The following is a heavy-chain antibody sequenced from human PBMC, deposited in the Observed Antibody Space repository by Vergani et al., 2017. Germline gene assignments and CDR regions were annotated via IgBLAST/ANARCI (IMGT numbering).Heavy chain of an antibody. V-gene: IGHV3-23*01. CDR2: ISGSGGST. Sequence: EVQLLESGGGLVQPGGSLRLSCAASGFTFSSYAMSWVRQAPGKGLEWVSAISGSGGSTYYADSVKGRFTISRDNSKNTLYLQMNSLRAADTAVYYCAKDTPPSVVVPSAPHDAFDIWGQGTMVTVSS. D-gene: IGHD2-2*01. CDR1: GFTFSSYA. J-gene: IGHJ3*02. CDR3: AKDTPPSVVVPSAPHDAFDI.